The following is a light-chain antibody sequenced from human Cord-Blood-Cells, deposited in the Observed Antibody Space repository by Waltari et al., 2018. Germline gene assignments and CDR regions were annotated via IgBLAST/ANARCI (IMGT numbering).Light chain of an antibody. CDR2: AAS. CDR3: QQSYSTPT. J-gene: IGKJ4*01. Sequence: DIQMTQSPSSLSASVGDRVTITCRASQSISSYLNWYQQKPGKAPKLLIYAASSLQSGVPSRFSGSGSGTDFTPTISSLQPEDFATYYCQQSYSTPTFGGGTRWRSN. CDR1: QSISSY. V-gene: IGKV1-39*01.